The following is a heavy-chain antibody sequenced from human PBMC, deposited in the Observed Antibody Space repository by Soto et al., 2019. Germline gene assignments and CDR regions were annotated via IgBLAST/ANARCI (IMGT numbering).Heavy chain of an antibody. Sequence: SETLSLTCSVSGYPVSSSDYYWAWIRQPPGKGLEWIGSMFYSGLTYYNPSLRSRVTLSVDTSKNHFSVRLNSVTAADTAVYYCAPLTVSLSGPYGIHVWGQGTTVTVSS. D-gene: IGHD2-15*01. CDR2: MFYSGLT. CDR3: APLTVSLSGPYGIHV. CDR1: GYPVSSSDYY. V-gene: IGHV4-39*01. J-gene: IGHJ6*02.